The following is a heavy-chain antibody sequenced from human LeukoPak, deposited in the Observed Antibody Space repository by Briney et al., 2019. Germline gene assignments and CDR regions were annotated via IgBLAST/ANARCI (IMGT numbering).Heavy chain of an antibody. CDR1: GFTVSSNY. D-gene: IGHD2-15*01. Sequence: GGSLRLSCAASGFTVSSNYMSWVRQAPGTGLEWVSVIYSGGSTYYADSVKGRFTISRDNSKNTLYLQMNSLRAEDTAVYYCARVTAYCSGGSCYSAYYYYYMDVWGKGTTVTISS. CDR3: ARVTAYCSGGSCYSAYYYYYMDV. V-gene: IGHV3-53*01. CDR2: IYSGGST. J-gene: IGHJ6*03.